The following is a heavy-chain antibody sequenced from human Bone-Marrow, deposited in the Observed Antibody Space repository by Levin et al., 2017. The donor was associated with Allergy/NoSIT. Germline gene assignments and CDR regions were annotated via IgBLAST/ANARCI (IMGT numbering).Heavy chain of an antibody. CDR3: VRSAWPETNDY. J-gene: IGHJ4*02. V-gene: IGHV4-39*01. D-gene: IGHD1-7*01. Sequence: PGGSLRLSCTVSGGSISSSSSYWGWIRQPPGKGLEWLGSVYSSGSTFYNPSLKSPVTISVDTSKNQFSLRLNSVTAADTAVYYCVRSAWPETNDYWGQGTLVTVSS. CDR1: GGSISSSSSY. CDR2: VYSSGST.